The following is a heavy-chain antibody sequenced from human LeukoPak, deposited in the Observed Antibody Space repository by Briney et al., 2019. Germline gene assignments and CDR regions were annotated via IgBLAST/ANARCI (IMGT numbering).Heavy chain of an antibody. CDR1: GFTFSFGASG. Sequence: PGGSLRLSCAASGFTFSFGASGIHWVRQAPGKGLEWVAIITFDGGNKYYIDSVQGRFTISRDNSKNTVYLQMDSLRPEDTAVYYCAKDKSYGSGIDHWGQGALVTVSS. D-gene: IGHD5-24*01. CDR3: AKDKSYGSGIDH. V-gene: IGHV3-30*02. CDR2: ITFDGGNK. J-gene: IGHJ4*02.